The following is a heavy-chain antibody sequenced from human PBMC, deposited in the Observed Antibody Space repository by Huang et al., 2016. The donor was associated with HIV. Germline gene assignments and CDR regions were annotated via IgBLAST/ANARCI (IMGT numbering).Heavy chain of an antibody. CDR1: GFTFSSYA. Sequence: QVQLVESGGGVVQPGRSLRLSCAASGFTFSSYAIHWVRQAPGKGLEWVAVISYDGSNKYYADSVKGRFTISRDNSKNTLYLQMNSLRAEDTAVYYCARDRGIVGATIGWFDPWGQGTLVTVSS. CDR2: ISYDGSNK. D-gene: IGHD1-26*01. J-gene: IGHJ5*02. V-gene: IGHV3-30-3*01. CDR3: ARDRGIVGATIGWFDP.